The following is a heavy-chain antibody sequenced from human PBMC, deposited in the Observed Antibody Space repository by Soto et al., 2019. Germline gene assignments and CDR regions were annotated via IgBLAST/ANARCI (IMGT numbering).Heavy chain of an antibody. J-gene: IGHJ3*02. V-gene: IGHV1-3*01. CDR3: AGLRFCGGDTCYPLDI. CDR2: IIVGSGNT. CDR1: GYRFTSQT. D-gene: IGHD2-21*01. Sequence: QVQLVQSGAEVKKPGASVRVSCKASGYRFTSQTIHWVRQAPGQRPEWMGWIIVGSGNTRYSQTLQGRISITRETSASTVYMDLSSLRSEDTAVYYCAGLRFCGGDTCYPLDIWGQGTNVIVSS.